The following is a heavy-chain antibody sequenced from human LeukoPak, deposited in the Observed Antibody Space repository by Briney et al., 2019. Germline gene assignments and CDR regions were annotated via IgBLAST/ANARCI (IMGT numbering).Heavy chain of an antibody. V-gene: IGHV1-2*02. Sequence: GASVKVSCKASGYTFTSHGISWVRQAPGQGLEWMGWINPNSGGTNYAQKFQGRVTMTRDTSISTAYMELSRLRSDDTAVYYCARAPGITFGGVIVFWFDPWGQGTLVTVSS. J-gene: IGHJ5*02. CDR2: INPNSGGT. D-gene: IGHD3-16*02. CDR3: ARAPGITFGGVIVFWFDP. CDR1: GYTFTSHG.